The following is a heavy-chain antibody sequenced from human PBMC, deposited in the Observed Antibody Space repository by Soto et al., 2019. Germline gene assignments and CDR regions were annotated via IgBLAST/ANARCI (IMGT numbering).Heavy chain of an antibody. D-gene: IGHD5-18*01. V-gene: IGHV3-21*01. CDR3: ARESSYGDAFDI. CDR2: ISSSSSYI. Sequence: GGSLRLSCAASGFTFSSYSMNWVRQAPGKGLEWVSSISSSSSYIYYADSVKGRFTISRDNAKNSLYLQMNSLRAEDTAVYYCARESSYGDAFDIWGQGTMVTVSS. J-gene: IGHJ3*02. CDR1: GFTFSSYS.